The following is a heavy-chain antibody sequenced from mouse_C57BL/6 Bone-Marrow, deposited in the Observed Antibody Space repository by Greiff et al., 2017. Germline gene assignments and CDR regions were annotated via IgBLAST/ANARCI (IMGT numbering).Heavy chain of an antibody. J-gene: IGHJ4*01. Sequence: QVQLQQSGAELVRPGTSVKVSCKASGYAFTNYLIEWVKQRPGQGLEWIGVINPGSGGTNYNEKFKGNATLTADKSSSTAYMQLSSLTSDDSAVYFCTRYYGRVYAMDYWGQGTSVTVSS. CDR2: INPGSGGT. CDR1: GYAFTNYL. CDR3: TRYYGRVYAMDY. D-gene: IGHD1-1*01. V-gene: IGHV1-54*01.